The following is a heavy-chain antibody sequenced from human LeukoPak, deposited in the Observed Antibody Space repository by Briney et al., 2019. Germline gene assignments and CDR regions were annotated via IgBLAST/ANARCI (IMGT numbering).Heavy chain of an antibody. CDR3: ARASSSPEDIVIPAANIDF. V-gene: IGHV1-18*01. Sequence: GASVKVSCKASGYTFTNYGINWVRQAPGQGLEWMGWINTYNGNTNCAQKLQGRVTMTTDTSTSTAYMELRSLRSDDTAVYYCARASSSPEDIVIPAANIDFWGQGTQVTVSS. J-gene: IGHJ4*02. CDR1: GYTFTNYG. CDR2: INTYNGNT. D-gene: IGHD2-2*01.